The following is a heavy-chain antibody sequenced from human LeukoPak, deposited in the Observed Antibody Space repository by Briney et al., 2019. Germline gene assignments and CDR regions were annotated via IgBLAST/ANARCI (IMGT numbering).Heavy chain of an antibody. CDR2: ISSSENTT. D-gene: IGHD2-21*01. V-gene: IGHV3-23*01. CDR1: GFTFSSYA. J-gene: IGHJ3*02. Sequence: LGGSLRLSCAASGFTFSSYAMSWVRQAPGKGLKWVSIISSSENTTYYADSVKGRFTISRDNSKNTLYLQMNSLRADDTAVYYCARDIYGGYDIWGQGTMVTVSS. CDR3: ARDIYGGYDI.